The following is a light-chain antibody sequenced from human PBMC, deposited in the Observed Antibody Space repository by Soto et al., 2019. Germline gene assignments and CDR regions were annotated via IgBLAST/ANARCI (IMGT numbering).Light chain of an antibody. CDR2: DVS. CDR3: SSYTTSNTRQIV. Sequence: QSAPTPAASGSGVPVRGSSIFLTSTPSDGGGYNYVSWYQHHPGKAPKLLIYDVSNRPSGVSNRFSGSKSDNTASLTISGLQPEDEADYYCSSYTTSNTRQIVFGTGTKVTVL. J-gene: IGLJ1*01. CDR1: PSDGGGYNY. V-gene: IGLV2-14*03.